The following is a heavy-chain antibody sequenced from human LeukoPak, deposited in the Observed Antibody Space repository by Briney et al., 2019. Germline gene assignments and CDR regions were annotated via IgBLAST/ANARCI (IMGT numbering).Heavy chain of an antibody. CDR1: GFTFSNYA. D-gene: IGHD3-16*01. J-gene: IGHJ4*02. V-gene: IGHV3-23*01. CDR3: AKMGGYFDY. CDR2: ISSSGGST. Sequence: GGSLRLSCAASGFTFSNYAMSWVRQAPGKGLEWVSGISSSGGSTHSAGSVKGRFTISRDNAKSTLYVQMNSLRAEDTAVYYCAKMGGYFDYWGQGTLVTVSS.